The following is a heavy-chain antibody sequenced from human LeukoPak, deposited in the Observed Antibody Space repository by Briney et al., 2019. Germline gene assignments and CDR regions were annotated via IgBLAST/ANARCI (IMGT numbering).Heavy chain of an antibody. V-gene: IGHV4-39*07. J-gene: IGHJ4*02. CDR3: ARVGWVYCSGSSCYSWYFDY. CDR1: GGSISSSSYY. CDR2: IYYSGST. Sequence: PSETLSLTCTVSGGSISSSSYYWGWIRQPPGKGLEWIGSIYYSGSTYYNPSLKSRVTISVDTSKNQFSLKLSSVTAADTAVYYCARVGWVYCSGSSCYSWYFDYWGQGTLVTVSS. D-gene: IGHD2-15*01.